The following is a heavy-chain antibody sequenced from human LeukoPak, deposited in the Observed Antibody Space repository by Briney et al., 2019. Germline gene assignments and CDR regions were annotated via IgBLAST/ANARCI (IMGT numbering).Heavy chain of an antibody. D-gene: IGHD2-15*01. J-gene: IGHJ2*01. V-gene: IGHV5-51*01. CDR2: IYPGDFDT. CDR3: ARSASPTAAGWYFDL. CDR1: GYTFTTYW. Sequence: GESLKISCKGSGYTFTTYWIGWVRQMPGKGLEWMGIIYPGDFDTRYSPSFQGQVTISADKSISTAYLQWSSLKASDTAIYYCARSASPTAAGWYFDLWGRGTLVTVSS.